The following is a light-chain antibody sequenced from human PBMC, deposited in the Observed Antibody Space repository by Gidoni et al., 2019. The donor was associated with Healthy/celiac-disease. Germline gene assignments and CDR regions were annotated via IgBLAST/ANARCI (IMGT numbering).Light chain of an antibody. J-gene: IGKJ4*01. CDR3: QQYNSYSL. V-gene: IGKV1-5*01. CDR2: DAS. Sequence: DIQMTQSPSPLSASVGDRVTITCRASQSISSWLAWYQQKPGKAPKLLIYDASSLESGVPSRFSGSGSGTEFTLTISSLQPDDVATYYCQQYNSYSLFGGGTKVEIK. CDR1: QSISSW.